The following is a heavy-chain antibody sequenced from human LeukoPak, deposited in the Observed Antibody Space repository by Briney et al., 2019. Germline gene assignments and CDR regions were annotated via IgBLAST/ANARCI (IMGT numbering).Heavy chain of an antibody. V-gene: IGHV4-38-2*01. J-gene: IGHJ5*02. CDR3: ASYSRYGDGNWLDP. CDR1: GYSISSGYY. D-gene: IGHD4-17*01. Sequence: SETLSLTCAVSGYSISSGYYWGWIRQPPGTGLEWIGSIYHSGSTYYNPSLKSRVTISVDTSKNQFSLKLSSVTAADTAVYYCASYSRYGDGNWLDPWGQGTLVTVSS. CDR2: IYHSGST.